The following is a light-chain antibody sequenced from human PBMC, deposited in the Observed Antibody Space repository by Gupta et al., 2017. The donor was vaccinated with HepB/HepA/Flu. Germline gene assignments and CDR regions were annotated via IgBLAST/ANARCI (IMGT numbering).Light chain of an antibody. J-gene: IGKJ3*01. CDR1: QSVSSY. V-gene: IGKV3-11*01. CDR2: DAS. CDR3: QYRINWHT. Sequence: EIVLTQSPATLSLSPGERATLSCRASQSVSSYVAWYQQKPGQAPRLLIYDASNRATGIPARFSGSGSGTDFTLTSSIREPEDSAVYHWQYRINWHTFGHGTKVDIK.